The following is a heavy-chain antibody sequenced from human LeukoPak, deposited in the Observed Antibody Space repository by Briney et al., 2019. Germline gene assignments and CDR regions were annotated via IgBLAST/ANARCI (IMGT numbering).Heavy chain of an antibody. J-gene: IGHJ4*02. CDR3: VKDSRGYSSGWYYFDY. V-gene: IGHV3-64D*06. CDR1: GFTFXSYA. CDR2: ISSNGGST. Sequence: PGGSLRLSCAASGFTFXSYAMXWXRXAPGXGLEYVXXISSNGGSTYYADSVKGRFTISRDNSKNTLYLQMSSLRAEDTAVYYCVKDSRGYSSGWYYFDYWGQGTLVTVSS. D-gene: IGHD6-19*01.